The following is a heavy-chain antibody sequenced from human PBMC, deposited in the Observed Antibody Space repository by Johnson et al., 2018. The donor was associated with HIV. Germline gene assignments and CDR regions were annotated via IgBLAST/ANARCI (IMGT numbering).Heavy chain of an antibody. Sequence: EMQLVESGGGLVQPGGSLRLSCAASGFTVSRNYMNWVRQAPGKGLEWVSVIYSGGDTYYAESVKGRFTISRDNFKNKLYLQMNSLKVEDTAVYYCARGAAFDIWGQGTMVIVSS. CDR3: ARGAAFDI. J-gene: IGHJ3*02. V-gene: IGHV3-66*01. CDR2: IYSGGDT. CDR1: GFTVSRNY.